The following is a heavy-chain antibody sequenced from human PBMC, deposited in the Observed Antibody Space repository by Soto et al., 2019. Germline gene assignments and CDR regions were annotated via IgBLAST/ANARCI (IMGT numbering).Heavy chain of an antibody. D-gene: IGHD5-18*01. J-gene: IGHJ3*02. CDR3: ARGHARWYSYGPYAFDI. CDR2: IYYSGST. V-gene: IGHV4-59*01. Sequence: SETLSLTCTVSGGSISSYYWSWIRQPPGKGLEWIGYIYYSGSTNYNPSLKSRVTISVDTSKNQFSLKLSSVTAADTAVYYCARGHARWYSYGPYAFDIWGQGTMVTVS. CDR1: GGSISSYY.